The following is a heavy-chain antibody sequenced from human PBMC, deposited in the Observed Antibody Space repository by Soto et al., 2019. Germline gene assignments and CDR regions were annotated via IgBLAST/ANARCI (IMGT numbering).Heavy chain of an antibody. CDR2: VSNDGIRK. D-gene: IGHD3-22*01. CDR1: GFIFSGSG. J-gene: IGHJ5*01. Sequence: QVQLVESGGGVVQPGRSLRLTCAASGFIFSGSGMHWVRQAPGKGLEWVALVSNDGIRKYYGDSVKGRFTISRDNVENTLYLQMNSLRAEDTAVYYCARWVGGSMYDTSGKYDSWGQGTLVNVSS. V-gene: IGHV3-30*03. CDR3: ARWVGGSMYDTSGKYDS.